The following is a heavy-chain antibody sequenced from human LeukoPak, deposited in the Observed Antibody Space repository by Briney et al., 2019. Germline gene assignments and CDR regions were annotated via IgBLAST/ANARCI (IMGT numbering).Heavy chain of an antibody. J-gene: IGHJ4*02. V-gene: IGHV4-59*12. CDR1: GGSISSYY. Sequence: PSETLSLTCTVSGGSISSYYWSWIRQPPGKGLEWIGYIYYSGSTNYNPSLKSRVTISVDTSKNQFSLKLSSVTAADTAVYYCARASNYVSTTPLHFDYWGQGTLVTVSS. CDR3: ARASNYVSTTPLHFDY. CDR2: IYYSGST. D-gene: IGHD1/OR15-1a*01.